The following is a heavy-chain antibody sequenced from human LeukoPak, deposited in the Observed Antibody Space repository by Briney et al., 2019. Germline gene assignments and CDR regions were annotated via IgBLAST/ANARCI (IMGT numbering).Heavy chain of an antibody. J-gene: IGHJ4*02. Sequence: SETLSLTCSVSGGSISRSSYYWGWIRQSPGKGLEWIGSIYYSDSGKMYYNPSLKSRVTMSADTSKNQFSLKLSSVTAADTAVYYCARRLYGSGLPGGTSFDYWGQGTLVTVSS. V-gene: IGHV4-39*01. CDR2: IYYSDSGKM. CDR3: ARRLYGSGLPGGTSFDY. CDR1: GGSISRSSYY. D-gene: IGHD3-10*01.